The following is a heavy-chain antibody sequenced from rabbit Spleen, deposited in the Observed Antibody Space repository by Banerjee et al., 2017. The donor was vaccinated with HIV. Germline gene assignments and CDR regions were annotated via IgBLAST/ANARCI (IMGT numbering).Heavy chain of an antibody. D-gene: IGHD2-1*01. Sequence: QEELEESGGGLVKPEGSLTLTCKASGFSFSDRDVMCWVRQAPGKGLEWIACINTATGKPVYATWAKGRFTISTTSSTTVTLQMTSLTAADTATYFCARGSAAMTMMITGFYFNLWGPGTLVTVS. CDR3: ARGSAAMTMMITGFYFNL. CDR2: INTATGKP. CDR1: GFSFSDRDV. V-gene: IGHV1S45*01. J-gene: IGHJ4*01.